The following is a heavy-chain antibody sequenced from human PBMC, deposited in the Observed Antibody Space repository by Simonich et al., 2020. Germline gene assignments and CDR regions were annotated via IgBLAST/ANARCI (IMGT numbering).Heavy chain of an antibody. Sequence: EVQLVESGGGLVQPGGSLRLSCAASGFTFSSYWMSWVRQAPGKGLEWVANIKQDGSEKYYVDSVKGRFTISRDNAKNSLYLQMNSLRAEDPAVYYCARDGLGTAYYYYMDVWGKGTTVTVSS. CDR3: ARDGLGTAYYYYMDV. CDR2: IKQDGSEK. J-gene: IGHJ6*03. D-gene: IGHD7-27*01. CDR1: GFTFSSYW. V-gene: IGHV3-7*01.